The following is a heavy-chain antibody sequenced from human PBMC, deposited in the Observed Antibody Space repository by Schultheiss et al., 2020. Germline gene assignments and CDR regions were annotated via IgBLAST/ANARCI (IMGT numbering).Heavy chain of an antibody. V-gene: IGHV1-69*13. Sequence: SVKVSCKASGGTFSSYAISWVRQAPGQGLEWMGGIIPIFGTANYAQKFQGRVTITADESTSTAYMELSSLRSEDTAVYYCARDRWVVPANTKYYYYYYGMDVWGQGTTVTVSS. CDR1: GGTFSSYA. J-gene: IGHJ6*02. CDR2: IIPIFGTA. CDR3: ARDRWVVPANTKYYYYYYGMDV. D-gene: IGHD2-2*01.